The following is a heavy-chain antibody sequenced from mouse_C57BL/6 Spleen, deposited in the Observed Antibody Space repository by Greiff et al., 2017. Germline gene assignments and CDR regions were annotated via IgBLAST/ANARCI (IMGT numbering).Heavy chain of an antibody. CDR1: GYTFTSYW. J-gene: IGHJ3*01. V-gene: IGHV1-69*01. Sequence: QVQLQQPGAELVMPGASVKLSCKASGYTFTSYWMHWVKQRPGQGLEWIGAIDPSDSYTNYNQKFKGKSTLTVDKSSSTAYMQLSSLTSEDSAVYYCASYSNSFAYWGQGTLVTVSA. D-gene: IGHD2-5*01. CDR2: IDPSDSYT. CDR3: ASYSNSFAY.